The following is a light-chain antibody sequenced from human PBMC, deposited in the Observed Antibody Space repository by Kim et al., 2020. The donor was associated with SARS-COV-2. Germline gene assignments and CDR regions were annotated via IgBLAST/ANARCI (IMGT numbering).Light chain of an antibody. Sequence: EIVLTQSPGTLSLSPGERATISCRASQSVTNNYLAWYQQKPGQAPRLLIYAASSRATGIPDRFSGGGSGTDFTLTISRLEPEDFAVYYCQQYNSSPWAFGQGTKVDIK. CDR3: QQYNSSPWA. CDR1: QSVTNNY. CDR2: AAS. V-gene: IGKV3-20*01. J-gene: IGKJ1*01.